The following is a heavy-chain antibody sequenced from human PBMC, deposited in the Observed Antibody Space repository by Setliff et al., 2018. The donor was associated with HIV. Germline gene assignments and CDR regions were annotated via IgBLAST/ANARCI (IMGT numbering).Heavy chain of an antibody. CDR1: GGSISSSSYY. CDR3: ARELTWRGALHYFYYMDV. D-gene: IGHD3-16*01. CDR2: VYYSGTT. J-gene: IGHJ6*03. V-gene: IGHV4-39*02. Sequence: SETLSLTCTVSGGSISSSSYYWGWVRQPPGKGLEWIGSVYYSGTTYYNPSLTSRVTISVDTSKNQFSLKLTSVTAADTALYYCARELTWRGALHYFYYMDVWGEGTTVTVSS.